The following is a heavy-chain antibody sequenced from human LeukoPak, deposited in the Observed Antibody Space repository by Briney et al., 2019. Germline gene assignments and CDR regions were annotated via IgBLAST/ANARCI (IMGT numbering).Heavy chain of an antibody. Sequence: ASVKVSCKASGYTFTSYGISWVRQAPGQGLAWMGWISAYNGNTNYAQKLQGRVTMTTDTSTSTAYVELRSLRSGDTAVYYCARDHSSGPGKNDYWGQGTLVTVSS. CDR2: ISAYNGNT. CDR3: ARDHSSGPGKNDY. V-gene: IGHV1-18*01. J-gene: IGHJ4*02. CDR1: GYTFTSYG. D-gene: IGHD6-19*01.